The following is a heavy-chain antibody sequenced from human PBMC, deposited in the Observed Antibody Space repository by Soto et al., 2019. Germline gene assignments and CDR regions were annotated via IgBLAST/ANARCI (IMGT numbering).Heavy chain of an antibody. CDR2: ISGSGGST. D-gene: IGHD3-16*01. CDR3: AKDTKGGATVGAFDI. Sequence: PWGSLRLSCAASGFTFISYAISCFRQAPLKGLEWVSAISGSGGSTYYADSVKGRFTISRDNSKNTLYLQMNSLRAEDTAVYYCAKDTKGGATVGAFDIWGQGTMVTVSS. V-gene: IGHV3-23*01. CDR1: GFTFISYA. J-gene: IGHJ3*02.